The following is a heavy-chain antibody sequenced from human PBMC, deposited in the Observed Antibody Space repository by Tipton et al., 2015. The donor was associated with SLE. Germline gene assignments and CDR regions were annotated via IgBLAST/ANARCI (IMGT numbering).Heavy chain of an antibody. V-gene: IGHV3-74*01. Sequence: SLRLSCAASGFTVSSNYMSWVRQAPGKGLEWVSFINTDGSNTRYADSVKGRFTISRDNAKNAVYLQMNNLRAEDTAVYYCVRGGFGSGLDCWGQGTLVTVSP. CDR1: GFTVSSNY. J-gene: IGHJ4*02. D-gene: IGHD3-10*01. CDR3: VRGGFGSGLDC. CDR2: INTDGSNT.